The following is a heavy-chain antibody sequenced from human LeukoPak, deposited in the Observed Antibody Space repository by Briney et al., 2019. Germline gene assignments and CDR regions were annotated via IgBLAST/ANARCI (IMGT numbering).Heavy chain of an antibody. Sequence: PSETLSLTCTVSGGSISSYYWSWIRQPTGKGLEWIGYIYYSGSTNYNPSLKSRVTISVDTSKNQFSLKLSSVTAADTAVYYCARLVTIFGVVILGGAFDIWGQGTMVTVSS. CDR3: ARLVTIFGVVILGGAFDI. V-gene: IGHV4-59*01. J-gene: IGHJ3*02. CDR2: IYYSGST. D-gene: IGHD3-3*01. CDR1: GGSISSYY.